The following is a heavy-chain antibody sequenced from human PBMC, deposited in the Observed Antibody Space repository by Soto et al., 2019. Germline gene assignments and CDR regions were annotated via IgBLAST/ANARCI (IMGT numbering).Heavy chain of an antibody. V-gene: IGHV4-31*03. Sequence: QVQLQESGPGLVKPSQTLSLTCTVSGGSISSGGYYWSWIRQHPGKGLEWIGYIYYSGSTYYNPSLKSRVTISVDTSKSRFSLKLSSVTAADTAVYYCASETSSGGSYVFDYWGQGTLVTVSS. CDR2: IYYSGST. J-gene: IGHJ4*02. CDR3: ASETSSGGSYVFDY. CDR1: GGSISSGGYY. D-gene: IGHD2-15*01.